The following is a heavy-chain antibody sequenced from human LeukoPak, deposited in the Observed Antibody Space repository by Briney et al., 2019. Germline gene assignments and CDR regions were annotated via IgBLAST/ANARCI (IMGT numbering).Heavy chain of an antibody. CDR3: ATDYYDSSGYYYFDY. D-gene: IGHD3-22*01. CDR2: FDPEDGET. V-gene: IGHV1-24*01. J-gene: IGHJ4*02. Sequence: ASVKVSCQVSGYTLTELSMHWVRQAPGKGLEWMGGFDPEDGETIYAQKFQGRVTMTEDTSTDTAYMELSSLRSEDTAVYYCATDYYDSSGYYYFDYWGQGTLVTVSS. CDR1: GYTLTELS.